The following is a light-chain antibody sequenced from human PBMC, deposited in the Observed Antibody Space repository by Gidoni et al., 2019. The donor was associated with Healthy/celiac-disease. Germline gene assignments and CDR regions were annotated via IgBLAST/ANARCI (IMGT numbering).Light chain of an antibody. CDR2: GKN. CDR3: NSRDSSGNHWV. Sequence: SSELTQDPAVSVASGQTVRITCQGDILRNFYANWYQHKPGQAPVLVIYGKNNRPSGIPDRFSGSSSGNTASLTITGAQAEDEADYYCNSRDSSGNHWVFGGGTKLTVL. V-gene: IGLV3-19*01. J-gene: IGLJ3*02. CDR1: ILRNFY.